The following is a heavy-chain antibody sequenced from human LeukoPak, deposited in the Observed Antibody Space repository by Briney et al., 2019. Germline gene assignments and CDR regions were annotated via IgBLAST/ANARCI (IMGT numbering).Heavy chain of an antibody. CDR1: GFIFSSYW. J-gene: IGHJ5*02. CDR3: ARDASGSYLVWFDP. Sequence: SGGSLRLSCAASGFIFSSYWISWVRQAPGKGLEWVANIKQDGSEKYYVDSVKGRFTISRDNAKNSLYLQMNSLRAEDTAVYYCARDASGSYLVWFDPWGQGTLVTVSS. CDR2: IKQDGSEK. V-gene: IGHV3-7*01. D-gene: IGHD1-26*01.